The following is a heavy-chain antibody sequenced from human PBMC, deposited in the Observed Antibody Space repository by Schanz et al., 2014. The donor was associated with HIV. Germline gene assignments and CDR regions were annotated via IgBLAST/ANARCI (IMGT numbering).Heavy chain of an antibody. CDR2: MNPNSGNT. CDR3: ARGEDWPGGASDH. D-gene: IGHD2-21*01. CDR1: GYTFTSYY. Sequence: QVQLVQSGAELKKPGASVKVSCKASGYTFTSYYIHWVRQATGQGLEWMGWMNPNSGNTGYAQKFQGRVTLTRTTSISTAYMELSSLTSEDTAVYYCARGEDWPGGASDHWGQGTLVIVS. J-gene: IGHJ5*02. V-gene: IGHV1-8*02.